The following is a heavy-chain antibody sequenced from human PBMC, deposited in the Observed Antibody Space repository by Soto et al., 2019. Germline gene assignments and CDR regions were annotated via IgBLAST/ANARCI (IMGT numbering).Heavy chain of an antibody. D-gene: IGHD5-18*01. Sequence: QVQLVESGGGVVQPGKSLRLSCAASGFTFSTYGMHWVRQAPGKGLEWVAVIWYDGSNKYYADSVEGRFTVSRDNSNNTVSLQMNSLRAEDTALYYCARDRRENTAMVELFDLWGLGTLVTVSS. V-gene: IGHV3-33*01. J-gene: IGHJ5*02. CDR3: ARDRRENTAMVELFDL. CDR2: IWYDGSNK. CDR1: GFTFSTYG.